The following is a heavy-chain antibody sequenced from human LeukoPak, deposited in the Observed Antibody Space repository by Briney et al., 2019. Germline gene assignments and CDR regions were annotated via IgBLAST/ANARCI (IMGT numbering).Heavy chain of an antibody. Sequence: PSETLSLTCTVSGGSISSNYWSWIRQPPGKGLEWIGYISYSGSTNYNPSLKSRVTISVDTSKNHFSLRLTSVTPADTAVYYCARIGGVFHHWGQGTLVTVSS. J-gene: IGHJ1*01. D-gene: IGHD3-10*01. V-gene: IGHV4-59*01. CDR3: ARIGGVFHH. CDR1: GGSISSNY. CDR2: ISYSGST.